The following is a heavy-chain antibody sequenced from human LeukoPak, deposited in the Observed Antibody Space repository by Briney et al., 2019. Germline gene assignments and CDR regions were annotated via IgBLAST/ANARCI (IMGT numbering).Heavy chain of an antibody. D-gene: IGHD2-15*01. CDR3: ARVGVYCSGGSCYFAFDI. Sequence: SETLSLTCTASGGSISSSSYYWGWIRQPPGKGLEWIGSIYYSGSTYYNLSLKSRVTISVDTSKNQFSLKLSSVTAADTAVYYCARVGVYCSGGSCYFAFDIWGQGTMVTVSS. V-gene: IGHV4-39*07. CDR2: IYYSGST. J-gene: IGHJ3*02. CDR1: GGSISSSSYY.